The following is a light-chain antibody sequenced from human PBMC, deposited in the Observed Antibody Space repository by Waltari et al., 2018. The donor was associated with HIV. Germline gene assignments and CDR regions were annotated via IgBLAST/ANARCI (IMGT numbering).Light chain of an antibody. V-gene: IGLV2-18*02. Sequence: QSALTQPPSVSGSPGQSVPISCAGTTSDIGGYDLVSWYQQPPGTAPQLLIYEVTTRPSGVPGRFAASKSGTTASLTISGLQAGDEGDYYCSSYSATNTVVFGGGTKLTVL. J-gene: IGLJ2*01. CDR2: EVT. CDR1: TSDIGGYDL. CDR3: SSYSATNTVV.